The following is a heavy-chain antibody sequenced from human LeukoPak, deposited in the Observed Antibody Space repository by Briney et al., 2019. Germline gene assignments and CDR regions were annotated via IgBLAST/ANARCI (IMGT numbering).Heavy chain of an antibody. V-gene: IGHV4-30-4*08. CDR3: ASGSRIVGATRSYYMDV. CDR2: IYYSGST. Sequence: PSETLSLTCSVSGGSISSGDYYWSWIRPPPGKGLECIGYIYYSGSTYYNPSLKRRLTISVDTSKNQFSLKLSSVTAADTAVYYCASGSRIVGATRSYYMDVWGKGTTVTVSS. CDR1: GGSISSGDYY. D-gene: IGHD1-26*01. J-gene: IGHJ6*03.